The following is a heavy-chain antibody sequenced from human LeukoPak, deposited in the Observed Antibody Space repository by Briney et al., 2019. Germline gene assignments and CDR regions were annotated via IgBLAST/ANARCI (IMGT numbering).Heavy chain of an antibody. V-gene: IGHV3-30*18. CDR3: AKDRVGSFQNDAFNI. D-gene: IGHD1-26*01. CDR1: GFTFNTHA. Sequence: GGSLRLSCAASGFTFNTHAMHWVRQAPGKGLEWVAVISYDGSTKFYADSVRGRFTISRDNSKSTLYLLMNSLGAEDTAVYYCAKDRVGSFQNDAFNIWGQGTMVTVSS. J-gene: IGHJ3*02. CDR2: ISYDGSTK.